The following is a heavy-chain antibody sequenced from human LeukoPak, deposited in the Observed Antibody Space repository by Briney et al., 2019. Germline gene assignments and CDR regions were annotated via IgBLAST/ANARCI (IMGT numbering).Heavy chain of an antibody. CDR3: ARGGRGTVTRGYFDY. CDR2: INHSGST. CDR1: GGSFSGYY. V-gene: IGHV4-34*01. J-gene: IGHJ4*02. Sequence: SETLSFTCAVYGGSFSGYYWSWIRQPPGKGLEWIGEINHSGSTNYNPSLKSRVTISVDTSKNQFSLKLSSVTAADTAVYYCARGGRGTVTRGYFDYWGQGTLVTVSS. D-gene: IGHD4-17*01.